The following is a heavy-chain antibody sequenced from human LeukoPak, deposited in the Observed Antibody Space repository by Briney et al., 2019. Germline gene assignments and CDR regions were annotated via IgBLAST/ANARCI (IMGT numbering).Heavy chain of an antibody. J-gene: IGHJ4*02. Sequence: PGGSLRLSCAASGFTFSSYAMSWVRQAPGKGLEWVSAISGSGGSTYYADSVKGRFTISRDNSKNTLYLQMNSLRAEDTAVYYCAKLGEPYGSVVDYFDYWGQGTLVTVSS. V-gene: IGHV3-23*01. CDR3: AKLGEPYGSVVDYFDY. D-gene: IGHD3-10*01. CDR1: GFTFSSYA. CDR2: ISGSGGST.